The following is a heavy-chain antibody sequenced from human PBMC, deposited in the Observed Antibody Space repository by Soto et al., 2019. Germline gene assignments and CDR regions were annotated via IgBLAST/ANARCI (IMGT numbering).Heavy chain of an antibody. CDR3: ARVVRLMLYSDY. D-gene: IGHD2-8*01. Sequence: QVQLVESGGGLVKPGGSLRLSCAASGFTFSDYYMSWIRQAPGKGLEWVSYIGPSSIYTNYADSVKGRFTISRDNTKTSLYLQMNSLRAEDTAVYYCARVVRLMLYSDYWGQGTLVTVSS. V-gene: IGHV3-11*06. CDR2: IGPSSIYT. CDR1: GFTFSDYY. J-gene: IGHJ4*02.